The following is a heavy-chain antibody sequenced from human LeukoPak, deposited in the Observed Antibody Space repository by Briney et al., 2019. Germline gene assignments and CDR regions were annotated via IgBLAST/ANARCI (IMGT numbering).Heavy chain of an antibody. V-gene: IGHV3-11*04. Sequence: GGSLRLSCAAAGFTFSNYAMSWVRQAPGKGLEWVSYISSSGSTIYYADSVKGRFTISRDNAKNSLYLQMNSLRAEDTAVYYCARGRGTYDFWSGYYHQHWGQGTLVTVSS. CDR2: ISSSGSTI. CDR1: GFTFSNYA. J-gene: IGHJ1*01. D-gene: IGHD3-3*01. CDR3: ARGRGTYDFWSGYYHQH.